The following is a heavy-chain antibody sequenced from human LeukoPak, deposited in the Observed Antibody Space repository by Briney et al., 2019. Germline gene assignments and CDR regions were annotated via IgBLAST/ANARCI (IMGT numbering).Heavy chain of an antibody. CDR1: GFTFCNYS. D-gene: IGHD4-17*01. Sequence: GGSLRLSCGASGFTFCNYSMNCVPRAPGGGLECVSSISKSSYEIYYADPVKARFTISRDNAKKTLYLQKKSLRAEDTAVYYCARSDLSTVTTRRPVDLWVGGTLVAVCS. V-gene: IGHV3-21*04. J-gene: IGHJ2*01. CDR2: ISKSSYEI. CDR3: ARSDLSTVTTRRPVDL.